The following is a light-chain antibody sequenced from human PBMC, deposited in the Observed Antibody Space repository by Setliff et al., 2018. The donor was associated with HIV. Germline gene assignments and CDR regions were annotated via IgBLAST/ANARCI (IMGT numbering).Light chain of an antibody. CDR1: SSDVGGYNF. V-gene: IGLV2-14*03. Sequence: QSALTQPASVSGSPGQSITISCTGTSSDVGGYNFVSWYQQHPDKAPKVLIYDVTHRPSGVSSRFSGSKSGKTASLTISGLQAEDEADDFCSSYRNSDPFYVFGTGTKV. J-gene: IGLJ1*01. CDR3: SSYRNSDPFYV. CDR2: DVT.